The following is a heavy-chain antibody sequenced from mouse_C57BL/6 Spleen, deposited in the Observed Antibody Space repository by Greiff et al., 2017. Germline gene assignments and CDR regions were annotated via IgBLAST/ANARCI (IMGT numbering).Heavy chain of an antibody. V-gene: IGHV1-43*01. CDR2: INPSTGGT. D-gene: IGHD4-1*01. CDR3: ARGLGHYYAMDY. J-gene: IGHJ4*01. Sequence: VQLQQSGPELVKPGASVKISCKASGYSFTGYYMHWVKQSSEKSLEWIGEINPSTGGTSYNQKFKGKATLTVDKSSSTAYMQLKSLTSEYSAVYYCARGLGHYYAMDYWGQGTSVTVSS. CDR1: GYSFTGYY.